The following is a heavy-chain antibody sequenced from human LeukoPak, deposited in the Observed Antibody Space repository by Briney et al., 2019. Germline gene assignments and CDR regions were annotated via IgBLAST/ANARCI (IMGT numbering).Heavy chain of an antibody. CDR3: ARGRPLYDFWSGYAFDY. CDR2: INHSGST. J-gene: IGHJ4*02. CDR1: GGSFSGYY. V-gene: IGHV4-34*01. D-gene: IGHD3-3*01. Sequence: SETLSLTCAVYGGSFSGYYWSWIRQPPGKGLEWIGEINHSGSTNYNPSLKSRVTISVDTSENQFSLKLSSVTAADTAAYYCARGRPLYDFWSGYAFDYWGQGTLVTVSS.